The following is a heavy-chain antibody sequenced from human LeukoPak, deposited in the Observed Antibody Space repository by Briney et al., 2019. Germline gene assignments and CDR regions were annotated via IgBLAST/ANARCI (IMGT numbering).Heavy chain of an antibody. D-gene: IGHD3-22*01. Sequence: PGGSLRLSCAASGFTFSSYAMSWVRQAPGKGLEWVSGVIGSGKSTFYADSVKGRFTISRDNSKNTLFLQMNSLRAEDTAIYYCAKTTTRSYYYDHTDSNLFDTWGQGTLVTVSS. V-gene: IGHV3-23*01. CDR1: GFTFSSYA. CDR2: VIGSGKST. J-gene: IGHJ5*02. CDR3: AKTTTRSYYYDHTDSNLFDT.